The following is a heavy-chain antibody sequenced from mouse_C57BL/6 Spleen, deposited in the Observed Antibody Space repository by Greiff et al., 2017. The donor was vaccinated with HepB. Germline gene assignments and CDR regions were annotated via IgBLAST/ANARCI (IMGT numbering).Heavy chain of an antibody. V-gene: IGHV5-9-1*02. D-gene: IGHD2-1*01. J-gene: IGHJ2*01. Sequence: EVKLQESGEGLVKPGGSLKLSCAASGFTFSSYAMSWVRQTPEKRLEWVAYISSGGDYIYYADTVKGRFTISRDNARNTLYLQMSSLKSEDTAMYYCTRGGGNYEFDYWGQGTTLTVSS. CDR1: GFTFSSYA. CDR3: TRGGGNYEFDY. CDR2: ISSGGDYI.